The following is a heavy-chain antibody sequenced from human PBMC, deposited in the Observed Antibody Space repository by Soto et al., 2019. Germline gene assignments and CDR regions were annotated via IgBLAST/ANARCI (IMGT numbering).Heavy chain of an antibody. J-gene: IGHJ3*02. CDR1: GGTFSSYT. CDR2: IIPILGIA. CDR3: ARAVVVVVAATADAFDI. Sequence: VQLVQSGAEVKKPGSSVKVSCKASGGTFSSYTISWVRQAPGQGLEWMGRIIPILGIANYAQKFQGRVTITADKSTSTAYMELSSLRSEDTDVYYCARAVVVVVAATADAFDIWGQGTMVTVSS. V-gene: IGHV1-69*02. D-gene: IGHD2-15*01.